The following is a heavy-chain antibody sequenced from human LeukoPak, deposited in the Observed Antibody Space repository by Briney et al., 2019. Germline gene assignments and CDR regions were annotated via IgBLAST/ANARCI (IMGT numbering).Heavy chain of an antibody. CDR1: GFTFSDYY. D-gene: IGHD1-26*01. CDR3: ARISGSYVFDY. CDR2: ISSSTYT. V-gene: IGHV3-11*03. J-gene: IGHJ4*02. Sequence: GGSLRLSCAASGFTFSDYYMSWIRQAPGKGLEWVSYISSSTYTNYADSVKGRFTISRDNAKNSMYLQMDSLRAEDTAVYYCARISGSYVFDYWGQGTLVTVSS.